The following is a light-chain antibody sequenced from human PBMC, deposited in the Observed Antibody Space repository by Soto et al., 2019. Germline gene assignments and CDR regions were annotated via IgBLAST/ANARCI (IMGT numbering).Light chain of an antibody. J-gene: IGKJ5*01. CDR2: DAY. V-gene: IGKV3-11*01. Sequence: EVMLTQSPVTLSLSPGERATLSCRASPSFRGLLAWYQQKPGQAPRLLIYDAYTRATGIPPRFSGSGSGTDFTLTISSLEPEDSAVYYCQQRHMWPITFGQGTRLEIK. CDR1: PSFRGL. CDR3: QQRHMWPIT.